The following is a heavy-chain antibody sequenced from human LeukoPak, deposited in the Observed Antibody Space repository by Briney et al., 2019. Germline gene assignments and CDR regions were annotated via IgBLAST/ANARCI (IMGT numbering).Heavy chain of an antibody. CDR2: INLDGNGR. J-gene: IGHJ4*02. CDR1: GFFFSNYW. D-gene: IGHD6-19*01. CDR3: VREDITVAGLFDY. V-gene: IGHV3-7*01. Sequence: RGSLRLSCTASGFFFSNYWMSWVRQVQGKGLEWVANINLDGNGRFYVDSVKGRFTISRDNAKNSLYLQMNSLRAEDTAVYYCVREDITVAGLFDYWGQGTLVTVSS.